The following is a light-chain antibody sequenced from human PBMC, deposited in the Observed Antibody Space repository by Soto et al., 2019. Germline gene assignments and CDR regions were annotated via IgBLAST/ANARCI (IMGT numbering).Light chain of an antibody. J-gene: IGKJ5*01. Sequence: EIVLTQSPATLSLSPGERATLSCRASQSVSSSLAWYQQKPGQAPRLLIYDASNRATGVPARFSGSGSGTDFTLTISSLEPEDFAVYYCQQRNNWPPITFGPGTRLEIK. V-gene: IGKV3-11*01. CDR3: QQRNNWPPIT. CDR1: QSVSSS. CDR2: DAS.